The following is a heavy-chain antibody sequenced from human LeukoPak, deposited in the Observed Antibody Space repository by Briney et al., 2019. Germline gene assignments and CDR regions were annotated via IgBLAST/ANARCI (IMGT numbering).Heavy chain of an antibody. CDR3: VQAISLGGG. V-gene: IGHV3-30*02. D-gene: IGHD3-10*01. CDR2: TWSDGSEK. Sequence: PGGSLRLSCAASGFTFRTYGMHWVRQAPGKGLEWVAFTWSDGSEKYYADSVKGRFTISRDNSENTLYLQVNSLGPEDTAVYYCVQAISLGGGWGQGTLVTVSS. J-gene: IGHJ1*01. CDR1: GFTFRTYG.